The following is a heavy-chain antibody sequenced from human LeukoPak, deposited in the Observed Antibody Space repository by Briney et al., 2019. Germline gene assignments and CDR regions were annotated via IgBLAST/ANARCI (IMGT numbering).Heavy chain of an antibody. CDR3: VRDSGHFLFDY. D-gene: IGHD3-22*01. Sequence: GGSLRLSCAATGFTFSSYWMTWVRQAPGKGLEWVANIKEDGSQKYYVDSVKGRFTISRDNAKNSLYLQMNSLRAEDTAVYYCVRDSGHFLFDYWGQGTLVTVSS. CDR2: IKEDGSQK. J-gene: IGHJ4*02. V-gene: IGHV3-7*03. CDR1: GFTFSSYW.